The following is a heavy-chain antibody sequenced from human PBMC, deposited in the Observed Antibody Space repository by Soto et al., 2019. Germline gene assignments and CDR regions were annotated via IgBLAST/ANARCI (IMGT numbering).Heavy chain of an antibody. D-gene: IGHD3-16*02. J-gene: IGHJ1*01. CDR3: ARKDRDDYVWGSYRNEYFQH. CDR2: ISAYNGNT. Sequence: VQLVQSGAEVKKPGASVKVSCKASGYTFTSYGISWVRQAPGQGLEWMGWISAYNGNTNYAQKLQGRVTMTTDTSTSTAYMELRSLRSDDTAVYYCARKDRDDYVWGSYRNEYFQHWGQGTLVTVSS. CDR1: GYTFTSYG. V-gene: IGHV1-18*01.